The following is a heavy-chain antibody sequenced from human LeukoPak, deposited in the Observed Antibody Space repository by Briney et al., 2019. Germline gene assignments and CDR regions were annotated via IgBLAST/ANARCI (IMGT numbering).Heavy chain of an antibody. CDR1: GFTFSSYG. V-gene: IGHV3-33*01. J-gene: IGHJ4*02. CDR3: ARDRYSSGRDDFDY. CDR2: IWYDGSNK. D-gene: IGHD6-19*01. Sequence: GGSLRLSCAASGFTFSSYGMHWVRQAPGKGLEWVAVIWYDGSNKYYADSVKGRFTISRDNSKNTLYLQMNSLRAEDTAVYYCARDRYSSGRDDFDYWGQGTLVTVSS.